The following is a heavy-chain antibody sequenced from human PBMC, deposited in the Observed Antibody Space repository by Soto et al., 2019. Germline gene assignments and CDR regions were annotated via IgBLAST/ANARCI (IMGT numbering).Heavy chain of an antibody. V-gene: IGHV3-23*01. CDR2: ISGSGGST. D-gene: IGHD3-3*01. CDR3: AKDGDKVLRFWEWCMREDDGMDV. Sequence: GGSLRLSCAASGFTFSSYAMSWVRQAPGKGLEWVSAISGSGGSTYYADSVKGRFTISRDNSKNTLYLQMSSLRAEDTAVYYCAKDGDKVLRFWEWCMREDDGMDVWGQGTMVTVSS. J-gene: IGHJ6*02. CDR1: GFTFSSYA.